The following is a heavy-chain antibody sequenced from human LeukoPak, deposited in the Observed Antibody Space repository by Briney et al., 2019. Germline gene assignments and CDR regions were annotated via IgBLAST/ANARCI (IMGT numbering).Heavy chain of an antibody. D-gene: IGHD3/OR15-3a*01. Sequence: WASVKVSCRTSGFTFSNSAMQWVRQARGQRLEWIGWIVVGSGDTTYTQKFQGRVTITRDMSTSTAYMELNSLRSEDTAVYYCAADDLDRGSWGQGTLVTVSS. J-gene: IGHJ4*02. CDR3: AADDLDRGS. CDR2: IVVGSGDT. CDR1: GFTFSNSA. V-gene: IGHV1-58*02.